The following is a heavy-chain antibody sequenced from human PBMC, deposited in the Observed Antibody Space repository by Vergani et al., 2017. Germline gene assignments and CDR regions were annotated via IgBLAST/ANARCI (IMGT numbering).Heavy chain of an antibody. J-gene: IGHJ5*02. D-gene: IGHD1-14*01. CDR2: ISAYNGNT. Sequence: VQLVESGAEVKKPGASVKVSCKASGYTFTNHGVNWVRQAPGQGLEWMGWISAYNGNTNYAQKLQGRVTMTTDTSTSTAYMELRSLRSDDTAVYYCARSTFILGLIDRLDLWGQGTLVTVSS. CDR3: ARSTFILGLIDRLDL. CDR1: GYTFTNHG. V-gene: IGHV1-18*01.